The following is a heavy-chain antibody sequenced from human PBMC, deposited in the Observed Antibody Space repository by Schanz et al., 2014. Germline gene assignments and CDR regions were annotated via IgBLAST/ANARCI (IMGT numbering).Heavy chain of an antibody. Sequence: QVQLVDSGGGVVQPGGSLRLSCVASGLTFSYYGMHWVRQAPGKGLEWVSFIQNDGTKTYNADSVKGRFTISRDNSMNTVYLQMNSLRSDDAAVYYCARAQGVIRLYYGVDVWGQGTTVTVSS. V-gene: IGHV3-30*02. D-gene: IGHD3-10*01. CDR3: ARAQGVIRLYYGVDV. CDR1: GLTFSYYG. CDR2: IQNDGTKT. J-gene: IGHJ6*02.